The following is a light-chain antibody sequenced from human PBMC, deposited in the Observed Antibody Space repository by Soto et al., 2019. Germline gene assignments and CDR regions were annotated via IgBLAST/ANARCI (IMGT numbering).Light chain of an antibody. J-gene: IGKJ2*01. CDR1: QSVSSN. CDR3: QQYNNWPPYT. V-gene: IGKV3-15*01. Sequence: EIVMTQSPATLSVSPGERATLSCRASQSVSSNLAWYQQKPGQAPRLLIYGASTRATGIPARFSGSGSGTEVTLTSSRLQSEDFALYYYQQYNNWPPYTFGHGTKLEIK. CDR2: GAS.